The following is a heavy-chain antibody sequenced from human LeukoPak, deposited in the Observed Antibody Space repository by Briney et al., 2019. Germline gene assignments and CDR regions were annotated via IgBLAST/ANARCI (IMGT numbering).Heavy chain of an antibody. CDR2: IDSDGSIT. J-gene: IGHJ4*02. CDR1: GFSFRTYW. CDR3: ARAATGFDY. D-gene: IGHD6-25*01. Sequence: TGRSLRLSCAASGFSFRTYWMHWVRQAPGKGLGWVSHIDSDGSITDYADSVKGRFTISRDNAKNNLYLQMNSLKADDAAVYYCARAATGFDYWGQGTLVTVSS. V-gene: IGHV3-74*01.